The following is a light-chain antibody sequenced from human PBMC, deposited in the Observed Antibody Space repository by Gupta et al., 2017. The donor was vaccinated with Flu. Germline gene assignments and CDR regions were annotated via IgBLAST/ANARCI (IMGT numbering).Light chain of an antibody. CDR1: QSISSW. CDR2: KAS. CDR3: QQYKSYSRA. Sequence: DSQRTQSPHTLSACVGDRVTITCRASQSISSWLAWYQQKPGKAPKLLIYKASSSESGVPSRFSGSGSGTEFTLIISSLQPDDFATYYCQQYKSYSRAFGQGTKVEIK. J-gene: IGKJ1*01. V-gene: IGKV1-5*03.